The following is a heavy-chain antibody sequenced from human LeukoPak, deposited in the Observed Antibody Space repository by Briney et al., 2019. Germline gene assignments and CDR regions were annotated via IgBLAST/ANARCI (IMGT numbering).Heavy chain of an antibody. V-gene: IGHV3-11*01. CDR1: GGSISNPNYY. D-gene: IGHD4-17*01. J-gene: IGHJ4*02. CDR3: ARPLVSHGDFAY. CDR2: ISGSGSST. Sequence: LSLTCTVSGGSISNPNYYWGWIRQAPGKGLEWVSYISGSGSSTDYADSVKGRFTISRDNVKNSLHLQMNSLRAEDTAVYYCARPLVSHGDFAYWGQGTLVTVSS.